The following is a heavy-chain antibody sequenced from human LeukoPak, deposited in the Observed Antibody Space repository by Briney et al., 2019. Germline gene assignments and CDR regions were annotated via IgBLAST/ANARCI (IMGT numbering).Heavy chain of an antibody. J-gene: IGHJ6*02. CDR1: GFTFDDYA. Sequence: GRSLRLSCAASGFTFDDYAMHWVRHAPGKGLEWVSGISWNSGNIGYADSVKGRFTISRDNAKNSLYLQMNSLRAEDTALYYCAKAMGAIYYYYGMDVWGQGTTVTVSS. CDR3: AKAMGAIYYYYGMDV. D-gene: IGHD1-26*01. CDR2: ISWNSGNI. V-gene: IGHV3-9*01.